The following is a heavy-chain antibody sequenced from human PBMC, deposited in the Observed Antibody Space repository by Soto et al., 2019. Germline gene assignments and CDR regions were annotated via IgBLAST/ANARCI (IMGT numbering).Heavy chain of an antibody. Sequence: GGSLRLSCVGSGFTFSTYSVNWVRQAPGKELEWVSSISSRSDIYYADSVKGRFTISRDNAKNSVSLQMNSLRAEDTAVYYCAREYTAWPLAYGLDVWGQGTTFTVSS. D-gene: IGHD2-2*02. CDR3: AREYTAWPLAYGLDV. V-gene: IGHV3-21*01. CDR2: ISSRSDI. J-gene: IGHJ6*02. CDR1: GFTFSTYS.